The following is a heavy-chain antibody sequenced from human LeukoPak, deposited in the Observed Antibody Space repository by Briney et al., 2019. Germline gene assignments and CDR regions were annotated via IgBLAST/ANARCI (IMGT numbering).Heavy chain of an antibody. J-gene: IGHJ4*02. Sequence: GGSLRLSCAASGFTFSSYAMSWVRQAPGKGLEWVSAISGSGGSTYYADSVKGRFTIPRDNSKNTLYLQMNSLRAEDTAVYYCAKEHIVVVTATLGYWGQGTLVTVSS. CDR2: ISGSGGST. D-gene: IGHD2-21*02. V-gene: IGHV3-23*01. CDR3: AKEHIVVVTATLGY. CDR1: GFTFSSYA.